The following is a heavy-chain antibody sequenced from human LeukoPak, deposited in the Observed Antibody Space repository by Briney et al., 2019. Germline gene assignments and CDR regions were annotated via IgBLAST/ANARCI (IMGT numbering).Heavy chain of an antibody. CDR3: AKDYSGYDYRLTFDY. CDR1: GFTFSSYA. CDR2: ISGSGGST. J-gene: IGHJ4*02. D-gene: IGHD5-12*01. Sequence: GGSLRLSCAASGFTFSSYAMSWVRQAPGKGLEWVSAISGSGGSTYYADSVKGRFTISRDNSKNTLYLQMNSLRAEDTAVYYCAKDYSGYDYRLTFDYWGQGTLVTVSS. V-gene: IGHV3-23*01.